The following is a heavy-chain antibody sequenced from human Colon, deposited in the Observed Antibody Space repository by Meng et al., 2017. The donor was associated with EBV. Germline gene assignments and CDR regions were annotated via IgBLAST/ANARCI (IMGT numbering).Heavy chain of an antibody. V-gene: IGHV4-4*02. CDR3: ARGGYYSFDY. J-gene: IGHJ4*02. CDR2: IYHSGST. D-gene: IGHD5-18*01. Sequence: VPVLELVPGLVKPASIVSLTWAVSGGSISSVYWWTGVRQSPGKGLEWIGEIYHSGSTNYNPSLKSRVTISVDKSKNQFSLKLTSVTAADTAVYYCARGGYYSFDYWGQRTLVTVSS. CDR1: GGSISSVYW.